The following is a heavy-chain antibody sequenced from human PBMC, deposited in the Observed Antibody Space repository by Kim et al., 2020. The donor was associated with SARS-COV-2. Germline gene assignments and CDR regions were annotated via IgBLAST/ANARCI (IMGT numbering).Heavy chain of an antibody. CDR3: AKAPGPVAGTMHFDY. Sequence: GGSLRLSCAASGFTFDDYAMHWFRQAPGKGLEWVSGISWNSGSIGYADSVKGRFTISRDNAKNSLYLQMNSLRAEDTALYYCAKAPGPVAGTMHFDYWGQGTLVTVSS. CDR1: GFTFDDYA. V-gene: IGHV3-9*01. D-gene: IGHD6-19*01. J-gene: IGHJ4*02. CDR2: ISWNSGSI.